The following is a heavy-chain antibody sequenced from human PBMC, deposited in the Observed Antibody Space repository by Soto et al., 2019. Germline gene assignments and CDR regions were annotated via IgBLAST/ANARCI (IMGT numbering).Heavy chain of an antibody. CDR1: GFTFGDSY. J-gene: IGHJ5*02. D-gene: IGHD2-15*01. Sequence: LRLSCAGSGFTFGDSYVSWIRQAPGKGLEWLSYISPGSRYPAYADSVKGRFTISRDNAKRSLYLQMMSLTAEDTAIYYCVRGGGGGLFDPWGQGTMVTVSS. CDR2: ISPGSRYP. V-gene: IGHV3-11*06. CDR3: VRGGGGGLFDP.